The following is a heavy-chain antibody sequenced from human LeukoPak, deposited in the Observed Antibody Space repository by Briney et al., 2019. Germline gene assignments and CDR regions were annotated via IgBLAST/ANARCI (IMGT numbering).Heavy chain of an antibody. CDR1: GGSISSSSYY. CDR3: ARARGEVAIDY. V-gene: IGHV4-39*07. CDR2: INHSGST. D-gene: IGHD5-12*01. J-gene: IGHJ4*02. Sequence: SETLSLTCTVSGGSISSSSYYWGWIRQPPGKGLEWIGEINHSGSTNYNPSLKSRVTMSVDTSKNQFSLKLNSVTAADTAVYYCARARGEVAIDYWGQGTLVTVSS.